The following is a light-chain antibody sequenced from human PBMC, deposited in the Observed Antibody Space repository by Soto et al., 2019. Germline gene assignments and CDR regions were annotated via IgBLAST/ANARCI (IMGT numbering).Light chain of an antibody. CDR1: QGIRNY. CDR3: QRYNSAPLN. J-gene: IGKJ4*01. Sequence: IQMTQSPSSLSASVGDRVTITCRASQGIRNYLAWYQQKPGKVPKLLIFGASTLQSGVPSRFSGSGSGTDFTLTISSLQPEDVATYYCQRYNSAPLNFGGGTKVELK. V-gene: IGKV1-27*01. CDR2: GAS.